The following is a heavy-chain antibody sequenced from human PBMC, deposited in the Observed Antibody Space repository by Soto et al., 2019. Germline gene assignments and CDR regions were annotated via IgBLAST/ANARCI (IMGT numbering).Heavy chain of an antibody. CDR3: ARAVGPFDY. Sequence: QVQLVESGGGVVQPGRSLRLSCAASGFIFSTYGMHWVRQAPGKGLELVAVIWYDGSNKYYADSVRGRFTISRDNSKNTLFLQLNSLRVEDTAVYYCARAVGPFDYWGQGTLVTVSS. CDR2: IWYDGSNK. V-gene: IGHV3-33*01. CDR1: GFIFSTYG. D-gene: IGHD1-26*01. J-gene: IGHJ4*02.